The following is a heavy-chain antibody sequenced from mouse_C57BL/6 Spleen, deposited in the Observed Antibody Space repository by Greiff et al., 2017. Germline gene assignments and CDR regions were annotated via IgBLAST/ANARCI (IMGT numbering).Heavy chain of an antibody. D-gene: IGHD2-3*01. CDR2: IWSGGST. V-gene: IGHV2-4*01. J-gene: IGHJ4*01. Sequence: VQLKESGPGLVQPSQSLSITCTVSGFSLTSYGVHWVRQPPGKGLEWLGVIWSGGSTDYNAAFISRLSISKDNSKSQVFFKMNSLQADDTAIYYCAKEGGIYDGYSYAMDYWGQGTSVTVSS. CDR1: GFSLTSYG. CDR3: AKEGGIYDGYSYAMDY.